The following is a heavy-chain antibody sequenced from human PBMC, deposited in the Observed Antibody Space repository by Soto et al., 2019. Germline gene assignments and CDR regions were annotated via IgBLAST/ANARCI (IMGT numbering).Heavy chain of an antibody. Sequence: GGSLRLSCAASGFTFSSYAMSWVRQAPGKGLEWVSGISASGGTTYYADSVKGRFTISRDDSKNTLYLQMNSLRAEDTAVYYCAKELHSSSGWSQVIYWGQGTLVTVSS. D-gene: IGHD6-19*01. J-gene: IGHJ4*02. V-gene: IGHV3-23*01. CDR1: GFTFSSYA. CDR2: ISASGGTT. CDR3: AKELHSSSGWSQVIY.